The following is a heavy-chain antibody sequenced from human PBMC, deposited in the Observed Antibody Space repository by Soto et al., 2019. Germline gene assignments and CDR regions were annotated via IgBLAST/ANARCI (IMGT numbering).Heavy chain of an antibody. V-gene: IGHV1-69*01. Sequence: QVQLVQSGAEVKKPGSSVKVSCKASGGTFSSYAISWVRQAPGQGLEWMGGIIPIFGTANYAQKFQGRVTITADESTGTAYMELSSLRSEDTAVYYCARSVNSRYYYVISRWFYYYGMDVWGQGTTVTVSS. J-gene: IGHJ6*02. CDR3: ARSVNSRYYYVISRWFYYYGMDV. D-gene: IGHD3-10*02. CDR2: IIPIFGTA. CDR1: GGTFSSYA.